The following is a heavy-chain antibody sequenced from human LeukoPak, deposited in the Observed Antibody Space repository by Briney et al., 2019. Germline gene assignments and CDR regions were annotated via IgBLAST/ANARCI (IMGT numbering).Heavy chain of an antibody. CDR1: GYTFTSYY. J-gene: IGHJ4*02. Sequence: ASVKVSCKASGYTFTSYYMHWLRQAPGQGLEWMGIINPSGGSTSYAQKFQGRVTMTRDTSTSTVYMELSSLRSEDTAVYYCARDRPLTYYYDSSGYDGDDYWGQGTLVTVSS. CDR3: ARDRPLTYYYDSSGYDGDDY. D-gene: IGHD3-22*01. CDR2: INPSGGST. V-gene: IGHV1-46*01.